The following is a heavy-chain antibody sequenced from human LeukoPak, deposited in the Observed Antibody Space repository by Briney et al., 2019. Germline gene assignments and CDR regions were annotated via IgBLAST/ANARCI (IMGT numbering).Heavy chain of an antibody. CDR3: ARDPIYYDSSGYDY. CDR1: GFTFSDYY. D-gene: IGHD3-22*01. J-gene: IGHJ4*02. Sequence: SGGSLRLSCAASGFTFSDYYMSWIRQAPGKALEWVSYVSSGSSTIYYADSVKGRFTISRDNAKNSLYLQMNSLRAEDTAVYYCARDPIYYDSSGYDYWGQGTLVTVSS. CDR2: VSSGSSTI. V-gene: IGHV3-11*04.